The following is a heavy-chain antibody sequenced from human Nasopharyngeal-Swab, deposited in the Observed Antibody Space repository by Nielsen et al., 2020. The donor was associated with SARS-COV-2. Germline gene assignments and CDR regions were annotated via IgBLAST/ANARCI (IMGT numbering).Heavy chain of an antibody. CDR1: GITFSNYA. V-gene: IGHV3-23*01. Sequence: GGSLRLSCAASGITFSNYAVSWVRQAPGKGLEWVSTIINNGGSTYYADAVKGRFTISRDNSKNTLYLQMDGLRVEDTAVYYCAKDGCPRSGECQFENWGQGTLATVSS. D-gene: IGHD2-15*01. CDR2: IINNGGST. CDR3: AKDGCPRSGECQFEN. J-gene: IGHJ4*02.